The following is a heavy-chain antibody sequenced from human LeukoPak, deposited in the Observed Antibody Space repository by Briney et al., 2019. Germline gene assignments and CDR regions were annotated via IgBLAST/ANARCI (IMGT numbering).Heavy chain of an antibody. V-gene: IGHV3-48*04. CDR1: GFTFDDYG. D-gene: IGHD2-15*01. CDR2: ISGSSSTI. J-gene: IGHJ6*03. CDR3: ARESLGYCSGSTCYYFYMDF. Sequence: GGSLRLSCVASGFTFDDYGMSWVRQAPGKGLEWLSYISGSSSTIYYADSVKGRFTISRDNAKNSQYLQMNSLRAEDTAVYYCARESLGYCSGSTCYYFYMDFWGKGTTVTVSS.